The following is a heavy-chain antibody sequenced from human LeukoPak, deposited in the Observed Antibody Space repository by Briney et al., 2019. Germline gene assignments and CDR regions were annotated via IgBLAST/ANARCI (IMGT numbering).Heavy chain of an antibody. V-gene: IGHV4-38-2*02. Sequence: PSETLSLTCTVSGYSISSGYYWGWIRQPPGKGLEWIGSIYHSGSTYYNPSLKSRVTISVGTSKNQFSLQLNSVTPEDTAVYYCASSSMVVDMGFDYWGQGTLVTVSS. J-gene: IGHJ4*02. CDR1: GYSISSGYY. CDR2: IYHSGST. D-gene: IGHD3-10*01. CDR3: ASSSMVVDMGFDY.